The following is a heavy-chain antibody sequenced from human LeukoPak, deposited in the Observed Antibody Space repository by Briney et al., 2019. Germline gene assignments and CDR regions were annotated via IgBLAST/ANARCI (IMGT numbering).Heavy chain of an antibody. CDR3: ARVQTTGLLEWLY. CDR2: INGNSGDT. D-gene: IGHD3-3*01. J-gene: IGHJ4*02. V-gene: IGHV1-2*02. CDR1: GYTFTDYY. Sequence: ASVKVSCKALGYTFTDYYMHWVRQAPGQGLEWMGWINGNSGDTKYAQKFQGRVTMTRDTSISTAYMELSRLRSDDTAIYYCARVQTTGLLEWLYWGQGALVTVSS.